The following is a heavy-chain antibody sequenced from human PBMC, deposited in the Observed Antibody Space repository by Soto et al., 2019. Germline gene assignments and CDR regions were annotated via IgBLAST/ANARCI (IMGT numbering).Heavy chain of an antibody. D-gene: IGHD2-2*01. CDR1: GGSISSVSYY. J-gene: IGHJ5*02. CDR3: ERLHCNSPNCVPLAP. CDR2: IYYSESA. V-gene: IGHV4-39*01. Sequence: QLQLQESGPGLVKPSETLSLTCSVSGGSISSVSYYWGWIRQPTGKGLEWIGSIYYSESAYYSPSLKSRVTMWVDPSTDLWSLGLRSVAAADRAVYYCERLHCNSPNCVPLAPWGEGTLVTVSS.